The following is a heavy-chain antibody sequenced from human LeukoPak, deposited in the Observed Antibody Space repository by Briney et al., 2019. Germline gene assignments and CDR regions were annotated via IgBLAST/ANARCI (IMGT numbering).Heavy chain of an antibody. CDR1: GGSISSYY. CDR3: ARGEGDIVVVVAATRFDP. V-gene: IGHV4-34*01. CDR2: INHSGST. D-gene: IGHD2-15*01. J-gene: IGHJ5*02. Sequence: PSETLSLTCTVSGGSISSYYWSWIRQPPGKGLEWIGEINHSGSTNYNPSLKSRVTISVDTSKNQFSLKLSSVTAADTAVYYCARGEGDIVVVVAATRFDPWGQGTLVTVSS.